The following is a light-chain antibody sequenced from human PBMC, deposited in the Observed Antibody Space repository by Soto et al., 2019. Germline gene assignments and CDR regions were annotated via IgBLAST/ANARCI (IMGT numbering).Light chain of an antibody. CDR3: QQYGSSPS. V-gene: IGKV3D-20*01. CDR1: QSVVGGY. Sequence: DILLTQSPATLSLSPGGRGTLSCGASQSVVGGYFAWYQQKPGLAPRLIIYDTSIRASGIPDRISGSGSGTHFTLTISRLEPEDFAVYYCQQYGSSPSFGQGTKVDIK. CDR2: DTS. J-gene: IGKJ1*01.